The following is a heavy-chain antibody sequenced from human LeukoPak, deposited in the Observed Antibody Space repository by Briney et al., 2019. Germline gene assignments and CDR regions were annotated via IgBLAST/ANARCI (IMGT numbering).Heavy chain of an antibody. J-gene: IGHJ4*02. D-gene: IGHD5-18*01. V-gene: IGHV3-73*01. CDR1: GFSFSGSA. CDR2: IRSKRNNYAT. CDR3: TRQGEPTALIDH. Sequence: GGSLRLSCAASGFSFSGSALHWVRQASGKGLEWVGRIRSKRNNYATEYGASVKGRFTISRDESKNKAYLQMNSLKSEDTAVYYCTRQGEPTALIDHWGQGTLVSVSS.